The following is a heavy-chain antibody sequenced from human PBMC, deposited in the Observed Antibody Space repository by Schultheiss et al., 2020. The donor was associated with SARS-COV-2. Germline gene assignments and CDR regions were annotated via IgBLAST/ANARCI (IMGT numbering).Heavy chain of an antibody. Sequence: SETLSLTCAVYGGSFSGYYWSWIRQPPGKGLEWIGEINHSGSTNYNPSLKSRVTISVDTSKNQFSLKLSSVTAADTAVYYCARTTYYYDSSGYSNSVFDYWGQGTLVTVSS. D-gene: IGHD3-22*01. J-gene: IGHJ4*02. CDR2: INHSGST. CDR1: GGSFSGYY. V-gene: IGHV4-34*01. CDR3: ARTTYYYDSSGYSNSVFDY.